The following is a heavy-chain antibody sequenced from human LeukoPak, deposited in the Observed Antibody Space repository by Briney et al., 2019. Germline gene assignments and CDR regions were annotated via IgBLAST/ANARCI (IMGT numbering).Heavy chain of an antibody. J-gene: IGHJ4*02. CDR2: IKQDGSEK. CDR1: GFTFSSYW. CDR3: ARVPVLRYFDWLSQLINYFGY. D-gene: IGHD3-9*01. V-gene: IGHV3-7*01. Sequence: PGGSLRLSCAASGFTFSSYWMSWVRQAPGKGLEWVANIKQDGSEKYYVDSVKGRFTISRDNAKNSLYLQMNSLRAEDTAVYYCARVPVLRYFDWLSQLINYFGYWGQGTLVTVSS.